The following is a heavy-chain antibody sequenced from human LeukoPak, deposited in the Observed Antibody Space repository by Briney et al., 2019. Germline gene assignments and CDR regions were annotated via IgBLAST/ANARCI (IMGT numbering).Heavy chain of an antibody. CDR1: GYTFTGYY. V-gene: IGHV1-2*02. Sequence: ASVTVSCKASGYTFTGYYMHWVRQAPGQGLEWMGWINPNSGGTNYAQKFQGRVTMTRDTSISTAYMELSRLRSDDTAVYYCARQGLRYFDWLHRRNWFDPWGQGTLVTVSS. D-gene: IGHD3-9*01. CDR2: INPNSGGT. CDR3: ARQGLRYFDWLHRRNWFDP. J-gene: IGHJ5*02.